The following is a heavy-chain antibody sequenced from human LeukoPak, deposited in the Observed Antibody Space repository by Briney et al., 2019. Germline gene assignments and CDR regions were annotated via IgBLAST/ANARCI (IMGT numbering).Heavy chain of an antibody. J-gene: IGHJ4*02. D-gene: IGHD2-2*02. Sequence: ASVKVSCKASGYTFTSYGISWVRQAPGQGLEWMGWISAYNGNTNYAQKLQGRVTMTTDTSTSTAYMELRSLRSDDTAVYYCARSRIVVVPAAIQRPPIDYWGQGTLVTVSS. V-gene: IGHV1-18*01. CDR1: GYTFTSYG. CDR3: ARSRIVVVPAAIQRPPIDY. CDR2: ISAYNGNT.